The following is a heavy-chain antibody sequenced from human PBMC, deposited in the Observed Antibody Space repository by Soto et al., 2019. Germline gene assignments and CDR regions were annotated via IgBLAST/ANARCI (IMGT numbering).Heavy chain of an antibody. CDR1: GFTFSSYP. V-gene: IGHV3-23*01. J-gene: IGHJ3*02. CDR3: AKVLAGIELLFAFDI. CDR2: ISGSGGST. Sequence: GGSLTLSCAASGFTFSSYPMSWVRQAPGKGLEWVSAISGSGGSTYYADSVKGRFTISRDNSKNTLYLQMNSLRAEDTAVYYCAKVLAGIELLFAFDIWGQGTMVTVSS. D-gene: IGHD6-19*01.